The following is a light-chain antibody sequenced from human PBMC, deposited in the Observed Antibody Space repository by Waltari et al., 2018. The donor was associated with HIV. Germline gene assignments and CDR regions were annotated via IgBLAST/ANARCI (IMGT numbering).Light chain of an antibody. CDR2: DNN. Sequence: QSVLTQPPSVSGAPGRRVTLSCTGSSSNIGAGYDVHWYQQLPGTAPKLLIYDNNNRPSGVPDRFSGSKSGTSASLAITGLQAEDEADYYCQSYDSSLSGLFGGGTKLTVL. V-gene: IGLV1-40*01. CDR1: SSNIGAGYD. CDR3: QSYDSSLSGL. J-gene: IGLJ2*01.